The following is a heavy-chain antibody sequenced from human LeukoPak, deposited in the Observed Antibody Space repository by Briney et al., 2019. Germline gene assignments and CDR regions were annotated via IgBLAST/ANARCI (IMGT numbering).Heavy chain of an antibody. V-gene: IGHV3-9*03. Sequence: TGGSLRLSCAASGFTFDDYAMHWVRQAPGKGLEWVSGISWNSGSIGYADSVKGRFTISRDNAKNSLYLQMNSLRAEDMALYYCAKGGVTAWYYMDVWGKGTTVTVSS. CDR1: GFTFDDYA. J-gene: IGHJ6*03. D-gene: IGHD2-21*02. CDR2: ISWNSGSI. CDR3: AKGGVTAWYYMDV.